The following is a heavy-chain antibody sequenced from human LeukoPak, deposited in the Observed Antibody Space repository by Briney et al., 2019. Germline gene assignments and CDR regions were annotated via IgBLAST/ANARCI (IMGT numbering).Heavy chain of an antibody. CDR3: KRRSQVAGRIFPHHFMDV. D-gene: IGHD6-19*01. J-gene: IGHJ6*03. CDR1: GFIFTNYS. CDR2: ISDRGTFT. V-gene: IGHV3-21*01. Sequence: PGGSLRLSCEATGFIFTNYSMIWVRQPPGGGLEWVSSISDRGTFTYYAVSVRGRFTISRDNAKNSVYLQLDTLTAEDAAVYYCKRRSQVAGRIFPHHFMDVWGKGTTVTVSS.